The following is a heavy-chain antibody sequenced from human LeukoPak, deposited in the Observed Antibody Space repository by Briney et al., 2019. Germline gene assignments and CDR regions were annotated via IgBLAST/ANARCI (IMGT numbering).Heavy chain of an antibody. V-gene: IGHV4-39*07. CDR2: IYYSGST. CDR3: ARDPDGYKFFDY. D-gene: IGHD5-24*01. Sequence: SETLSLTCTVSGGSISSNSYYWGWIRQPPGKGLEWIGSIYYSGSTYYNPSLKRRVTMSLDTSKSQFSLNLSSVTAADTAVYYCARDPDGYKFFDYWGRGSPVTVSS. CDR1: GGSISSNSYY. J-gene: IGHJ4*02.